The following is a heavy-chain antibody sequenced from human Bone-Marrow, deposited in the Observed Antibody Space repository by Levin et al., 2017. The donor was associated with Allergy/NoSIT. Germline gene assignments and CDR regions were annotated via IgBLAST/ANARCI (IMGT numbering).Heavy chain of an antibody. D-gene: IGHD5-24*01. Sequence: PSETLSLTCTVSGGSISSGGYHWSWIRQYAGKGLEWIGYIYYSGSTYYNPSLKSRAMISLDTSKNQFSLKVTSATAADAAVYYCAREDGSTFDSWGQGTLVTVSS. V-gene: IGHV4-31*03. CDR2: IYYSGST. CDR1: GGSISSGGYH. CDR3: AREDGSTFDS. J-gene: IGHJ4*02.